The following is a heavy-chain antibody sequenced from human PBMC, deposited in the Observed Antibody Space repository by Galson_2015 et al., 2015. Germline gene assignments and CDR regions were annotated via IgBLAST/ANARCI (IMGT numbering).Heavy chain of an antibody. CDR2: IYYSGST. CDR3: ARGGIAVPFDY. V-gene: IGHV4-59*01. CDR1: GGSMSSYY. Sequence: ETLSLTCTVSGGSMSSYYWSWIRQPPGRGLEWIGYIYYSGSTNYNPSLKSRVTISVDTSKNQFSLKLSSVTAADTAVYYCARGGIAVPFDYWGQGTLVTVSS. D-gene: IGHD6-19*01. J-gene: IGHJ4*02.